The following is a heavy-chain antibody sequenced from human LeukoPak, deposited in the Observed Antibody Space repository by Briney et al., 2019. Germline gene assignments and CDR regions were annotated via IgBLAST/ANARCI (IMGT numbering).Heavy chain of an antibody. V-gene: IGHV4-39*07. J-gene: IGHJ4*02. CDR3: ATGKVFPTYDFWSGPIDY. CDR2: IYYNGST. Sequence: SETLSLTCTVSGGAISSSRHSWTWIRQPPGKGLEWIGIIYYNGSTYYNPSLKSRVTISVDTSKNQFSLKLSSVTAADIAVYYCATGKVFPTYDFWSGPIDYWGQGTLVTVSS. D-gene: IGHD3-3*01. CDR1: GGAISSSRHS.